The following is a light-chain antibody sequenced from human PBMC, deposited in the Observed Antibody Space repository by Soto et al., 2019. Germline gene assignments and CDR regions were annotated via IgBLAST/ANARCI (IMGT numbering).Light chain of an antibody. CDR3: AAWDDTLSGPDVV. CDR2: TNN. Sequence: QSVLTQPPSASGTPGQRVTISCSGSSSNIGSNYVYWYQQLPGTAPKLLIYTNNQRPSGVPDRSSGSKSGTSASLAISGLRSEDEADYYCAAWDDTLSGPDVVFGGGTKLTVL. CDR1: SSNIGSNY. V-gene: IGLV1-47*01. J-gene: IGLJ2*01.